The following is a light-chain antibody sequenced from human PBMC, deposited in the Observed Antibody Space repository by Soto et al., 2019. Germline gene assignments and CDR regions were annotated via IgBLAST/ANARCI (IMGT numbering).Light chain of an antibody. J-gene: IGLJ3*02. V-gene: IGLV2-14*01. CDR3: SSYTTSSTQV. CDR1: SSDVGYYNY. CDR2: EVS. Sequence: QSALTQPASVSGSPGQSITISCTGTSSDVGYYNYVSWYQHHPGKVPKLMIYEVSNRPSGVSNRFSGSKSGNTASLTISGRQAEDEADYYCSSYTTSSTQVFGGGTKLTVL.